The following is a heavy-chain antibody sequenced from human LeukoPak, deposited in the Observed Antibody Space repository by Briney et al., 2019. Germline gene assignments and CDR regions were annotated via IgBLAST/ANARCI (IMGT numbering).Heavy chain of an antibody. V-gene: IGHV4-39*02. D-gene: IGHD6-13*01. Sequence: SETLSLTCTVSGGSITSSGYYWGWIRQPPGKGLEWVGSIYYAGGTYYNPSLKGRVTISVDTSKNHFSLKLISVTAADTAVYYCAYTLAAAGNSHFAYWGRGSLVTVSS. J-gene: IGHJ4*02. CDR3: AYTLAAAGNSHFAY. CDR2: IYYAGGT. CDR1: GGSITSSGYY.